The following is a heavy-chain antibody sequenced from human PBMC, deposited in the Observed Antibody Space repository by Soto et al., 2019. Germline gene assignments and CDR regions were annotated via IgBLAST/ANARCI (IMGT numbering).Heavy chain of an antibody. CDR1: GFIFSSYD. J-gene: IGHJ6*02. CDR3: SKDLREARYSSASYHNDGIVG. CDR2: ISSSGSSI. Sequence: PGGSLRLSCAGSGFIFSSYDMNWVRQAPGKGLEWVSYISSSGSSIYYADSVKGRFTISRDNAKNSLYLHMNSLRAEDTAVYYFSKDLREARYSSASYHNDGIVGWHEGTIVTVS. V-gene: IGHV3-48*03. D-gene: IGHD6-6*01.